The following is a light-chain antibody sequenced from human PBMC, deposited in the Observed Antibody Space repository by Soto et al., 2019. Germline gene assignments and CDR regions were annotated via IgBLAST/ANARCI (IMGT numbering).Light chain of an antibody. J-gene: IGLJ1*01. V-gene: IGLV2-14*01. Sequence: QSALTQPASVSGSPGQSITISCTGTSSDVGGYNYVSWYQQHPGKAPKLMIYDVSNRPSGVSNRFSDSKSGNTASLTISGLQAEDEADYYCSSYTSSSTLYVFGTGTKVTVL. CDR1: SSDVGGYNY. CDR2: DVS. CDR3: SSYTSSSTLYV.